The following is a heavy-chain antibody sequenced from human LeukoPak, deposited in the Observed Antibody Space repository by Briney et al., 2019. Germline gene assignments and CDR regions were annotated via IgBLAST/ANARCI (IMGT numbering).Heavy chain of an antibody. CDR2: IRYDGSNK. CDR3: AKGALVRTPHYYYYMVV. CDR1: GFTFSSYG. Sequence: GGSLRLSCAASGFTFSSYGMHWVRQAPGKGLEWVAFIRYDGSNKYYADSVKGRFTISRDNSQNTLYLQMNSLRAEDTAVYYCAKGALVRTPHYYYYMVVWGKGTTVTVSS. D-gene: IGHD6-6*01. V-gene: IGHV3-30*02. J-gene: IGHJ6*03.